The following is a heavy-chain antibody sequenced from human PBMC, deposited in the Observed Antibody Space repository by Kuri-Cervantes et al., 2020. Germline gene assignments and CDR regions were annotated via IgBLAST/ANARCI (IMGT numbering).Heavy chain of an antibody. CDR3: ARDQAWYGSGSFFDI. D-gene: IGHD3-10*01. CDR2: IYYSGST. J-gene: IGHJ3*02. V-gene: IGHV4-31*03. Sequence: SETLSLTCSVSGGSISSGGYYWSWIRQHPGKGLEWIGYIYYSGSTYYNPSLKSRVTISVDTSKNQFSLKLSSVTAADTAVYYCARDQAWYGSGSFFDIWGQGTMVTVSS. CDR1: GGSISSGGYY.